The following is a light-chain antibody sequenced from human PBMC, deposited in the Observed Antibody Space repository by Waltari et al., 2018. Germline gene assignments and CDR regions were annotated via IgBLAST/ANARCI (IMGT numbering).Light chain of an antibody. Sequence: TQSPATLSASVGDTVTITCRASQSSSSWLAWYQQKPGKAPKLLIYKASSLESGVPSRFSGSGSGTEFTLTISSLQPDDFATYYCQQYNSYPLTFGGGTKVEIK. CDR2: KAS. CDR3: QQYNSYPLT. V-gene: IGKV1-5*03. J-gene: IGKJ4*01. CDR1: QSSSSW.